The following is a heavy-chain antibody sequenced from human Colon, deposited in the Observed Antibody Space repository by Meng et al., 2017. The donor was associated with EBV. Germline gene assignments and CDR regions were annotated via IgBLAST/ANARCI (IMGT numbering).Heavy chain of an antibody. D-gene: IGHD5-24*01. CDR3: VRGGRDGFFYV. J-gene: IGHJ6*02. CDR2: IYSSGST. Sequence: VQLQESGPGLVKPSQTLSLTCAVSGGSISSGGDYWSWIRQPPGEGLEWIGYIYSSGSTYYNPSLKSRITISIDTSKNQFSLNLSSVTAADTAVYYCVRGGRDGFFYVWGQGTTVTVSS. V-gene: IGHV4-30-4*01. CDR1: GGSISSGGDY.